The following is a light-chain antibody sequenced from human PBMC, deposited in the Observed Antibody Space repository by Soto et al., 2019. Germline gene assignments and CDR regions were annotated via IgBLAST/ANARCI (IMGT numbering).Light chain of an antibody. Sequence: QSALTQPASVSGSPGQSITISCTGTSSDVGSYNLVSWYQHHPGKAPKLMIYAGSKRPSGVSNRFSGSNSGNTAPLTIAGLQAEEEADYYCCSYGGSSTLVFGGGTKVTVL. CDR3: CSYGGSSTLV. J-gene: IGLJ3*02. CDR1: SSDVGSYNL. CDR2: AGS. V-gene: IGLV2-23*01.